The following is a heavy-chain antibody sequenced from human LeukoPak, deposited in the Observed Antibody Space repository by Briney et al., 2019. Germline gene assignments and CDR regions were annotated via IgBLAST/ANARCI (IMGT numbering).Heavy chain of an antibody. D-gene: IGHD3-22*01. J-gene: IGHJ5*02. V-gene: IGHV1-2*02. CDR2: INPNSGGT. Sequence: ASVKVSCKASGYTFTGYYMHWVRQAPGQGLEWMGWINPNSGGTNYAQKFQGRVTMTRDTSISTAYMELSRLRSDDTAVYYCARGVAVGYYDSSGYPPPHNWFDPWGQGTLVTVSS. CDR1: GYTFTGYY. CDR3: ARGVAVGYYDSSGYPPPHNWFDP.